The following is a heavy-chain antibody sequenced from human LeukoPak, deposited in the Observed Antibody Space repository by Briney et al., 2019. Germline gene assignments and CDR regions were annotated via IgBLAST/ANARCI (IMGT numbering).Heavy chain of an antibody. CDR3: ARAPKAVALYYFDY. CDR2: INPNSGGT. J-gene: IGHJ4*02. D-gene: IGHD6-19*01. CDR1: GYTFTGCY. Sequence: ASVKVSCKASGYTFTGCYMHWVRQAPGQGLEWMGRINPNSGGTNYAQKFQGRVTMTRDTSISTAYMELSRLRSDDTAVYHCARAPKAVALYYFDYWGQGTLVTVSS. V-gene: IGHV1-2*06.